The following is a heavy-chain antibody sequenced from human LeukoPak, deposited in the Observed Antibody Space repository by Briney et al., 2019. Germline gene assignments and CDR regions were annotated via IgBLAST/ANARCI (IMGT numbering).Heavy chain of an antibody. J-gene: IGHJ6*02. CDR3: ARGDAFYSAPGRTGMDV. D-gene: IGHD3-10*01. Sequence: GESLKISCKGSGYSFTSYWIGWVRQMPGKGLEWMGIIYPGDSDTRYSPSFQGQVTISADKSISTAYLQWSSLKASDTAMYYCARGDAFYSAPGRTGMDVWGQGTTVTVSS. CDR1: GYSFTSYW. V-gene: IGHV5-51*01. CDR2: IYPGDSDT.